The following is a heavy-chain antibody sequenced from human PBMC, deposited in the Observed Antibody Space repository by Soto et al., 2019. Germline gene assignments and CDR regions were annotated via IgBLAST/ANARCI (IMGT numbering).Heavy chain of an antibody. D-gene: IGHD6-13*01. Sequence: QVQLVESGGGVVQPGRSLRLSCAASGFTFSSYGMHWVRQAPGKGLEWVAVISYDGSNKYYADSVKGRFTISRDNSKNTLYLQMNTLRAGDTAVYYCAKDGGDSSRWATYDYWGQGTLVTVSS. V-gene: IGHV3-30*18. CDR3: AKDGGDSSRWATYDY. CDR1: GFTFSSYG. J-gene: IGHJ4*02. CDR2: ISYDGSNK.